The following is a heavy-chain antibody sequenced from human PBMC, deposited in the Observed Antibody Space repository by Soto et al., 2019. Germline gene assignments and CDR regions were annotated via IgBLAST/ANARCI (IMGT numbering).Heavy chain of an antibody. Sequence: GGSLRLSCVASGFTFRSYGMSWVRQAPGKGLEWVSEISGSGGSTFYAASVKGRFTISRDNSKNTVYLQMNSLRAEDTAVYHCAKVGGVAGRPPWPVFDSWGKGLFVTVSS. J-gene: IGHJ5*01. CDR1: GFTFRSYG. CDR3: AKVGGVAGRPPWPVFDS. D-gene: IGHD6-6*01. V-gene: IGHV3-23*01. CDR2: ISGSGGST.